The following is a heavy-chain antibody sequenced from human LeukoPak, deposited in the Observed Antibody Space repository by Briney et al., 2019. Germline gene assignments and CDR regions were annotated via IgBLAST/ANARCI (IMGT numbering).Heavy chain of an antibody. CDR3: ARGGVLKSVDY. V-gene: IGHV4-59*11. D-gene: IGHD3-16*01. Sequence: SETLSLTCTVSGGSIGSHYWTWIRQTPGKGLEWIGYVYDIGSTKYNPSLKSRVTISVDASKNQFSLRLSSVTAADTAVYYCARGGVLKSVDYWGQGTLVAVSS. J-gene: IGHJ4*02. CDR2: VYDIGST. CDR1: GGSIGSHY.